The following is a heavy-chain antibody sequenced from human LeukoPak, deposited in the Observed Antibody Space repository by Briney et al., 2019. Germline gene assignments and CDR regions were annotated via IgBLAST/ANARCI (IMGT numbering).Heavy chain of an antibody. CDR1: GGTLSSYT. D-gene: IGHD1-1*01. V-gene: IGHV1-69*02. CDR2: IIPILGIA. CDR3: AGFGEYAGTTRRNWFDP. Sequence: AVKVSCKASGGTLSSYTISWVRQAPGQGLEWMGRIIPILGIANYAQKFQGRVTITADKSTSTAYMELSSLRSEDTAVYYCAGFGEYAGTTRRNWFDPWGQGTLVTVSS. J-gene: IGHJ5*02.